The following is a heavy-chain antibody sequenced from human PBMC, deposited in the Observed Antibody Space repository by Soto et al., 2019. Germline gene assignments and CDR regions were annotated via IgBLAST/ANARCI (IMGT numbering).Heavy chain of an antibody. D-gene: IGHD6-13*01. CDR3: ARVRIAAAGTIDY. CDR2: ISSSSSYI. J-gene: IGHJ4*02. CDR1: GFTFSSYS. Sequence: EVQLVESGGGLVKPGGSLRLSCAASGFTFSSYSMNWVRQAPGKGLEWVSSISSSSSYIYYADSVKGRFTISRDNAKNSLYLQMNSLRAEDTAVYYCARVRIAAAGTIDYWGQGTLVTVSS. V-gene: IGHV3-21*01.